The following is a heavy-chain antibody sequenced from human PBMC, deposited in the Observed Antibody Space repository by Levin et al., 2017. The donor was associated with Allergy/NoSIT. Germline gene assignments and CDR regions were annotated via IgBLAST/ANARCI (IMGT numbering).Heavy chain of an antibody. V-gene: IGHV3-9*01. CDR2: ISWNSGSI. Sequence: SLKISCAASGFTFDDYAMHWVRQAPGKGLEWGSGISWNSGSIGYADSVKGRFTISRDNAKNSLYLQMNSLRTEDTALYYCARDNIGLPDAFDIWGQGTMVIVSS. J-gene: IGHJ3*02. CDR1: GFTFDDYA. D-gene: IGHD3-10*01. CDR3: ARDNIGLPDAFDI.